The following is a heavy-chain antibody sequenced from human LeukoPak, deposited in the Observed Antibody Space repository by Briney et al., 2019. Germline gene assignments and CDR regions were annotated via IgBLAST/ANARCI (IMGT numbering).Heavy chain of an antibody. V-gene: IGHV4-34*01. CDR1: GGSFSGYY. J-gene: IGHJ4*02. CDR3: AGLDYSDSYFYN. CDR2: IYYSGST. D-gene: IGHD4-11*01. Sequence: SETLSLTCAVYGGSFSGYYWVWIRQPPGKGLEWIGNIYYSGSTYYNPSLKSRVTISVDTSKNQFSLMLSSVIDADTAVYYCAGLDYSDSYFYNWGQGTLVAVSS.